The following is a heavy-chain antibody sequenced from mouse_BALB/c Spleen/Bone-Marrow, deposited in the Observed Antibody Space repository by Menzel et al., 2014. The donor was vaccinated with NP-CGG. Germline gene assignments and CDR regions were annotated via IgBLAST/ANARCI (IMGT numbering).Heavy chain of an antibody. CDR3: ARYYYGYYFDY. J-gene: IGHJ2*01. V-gene: IGHV14-3*02. CDR2: IDPANGNT. Sequence: EVKVVESGAELVKPGASVKLSCTASGFNIKDTYMHWVKQRPEQGLEWIGRIDPANGNTKYDPKFQGKATITADTSSNTAYLQLSSLTSEDTAVYYCARYYYGYYFDYWGQGTTLTVSS. CDR1: GFNIKDTY. D-gene: IGHD1-2*01.